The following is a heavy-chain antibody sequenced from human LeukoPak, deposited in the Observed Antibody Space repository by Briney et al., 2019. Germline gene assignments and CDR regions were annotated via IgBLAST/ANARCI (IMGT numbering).Heavy chain of an antibody. CDR3: ARGGRRYCSGGSCYSFDY. D-gene: IGHD2-15*01. CDR2: INHSGST. Sequence: SETLSLTCAVYGGSFSGYYWSWIRQPPGKGLEWIGEINHSGSTNYNPSLKSRVTISVDTSKNQFSLKLSSVTAADTAVYYCARGGRRYCSGGSCYSFDYWGQGTLVTVYS. CDR1: GGSFSGYY. J-gene: IGHJ4*02. V-gene: IGHV4-34*01.